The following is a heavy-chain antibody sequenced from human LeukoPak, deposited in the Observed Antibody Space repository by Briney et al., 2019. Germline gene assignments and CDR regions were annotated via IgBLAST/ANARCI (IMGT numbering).Heavy chain of an antibody. D-gene: IGHD5-12*01. V-gene: IGHV3-7*01. CDR1: RFTFSSYW. CDR3: AKFGYNGYAYDY. J-gene: IGHJ4*02. CDR2: INQDGSEK. Sequence: GGSLRLSCATSRFTFSSYWMGWVRQAPGKGLEWVANINQDGSEKYYVDSVRGRFTISRDNAKNSLYLQMNSLRVEDTAVYYCAKFGYNGYAYDYWGQGTLVTVSS.